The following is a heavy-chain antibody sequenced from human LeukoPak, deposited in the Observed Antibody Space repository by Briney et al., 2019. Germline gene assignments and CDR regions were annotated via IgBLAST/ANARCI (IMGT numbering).Heavy chain of an antibody. D-gene: IGHD3-10*01. J-gene: IGHJ6*02. CDR2: IYTGGST. CDR1: AFTVSSNH. V-gene: IGHV3-53*01. CDR3: ARMGLLRGYYYYGMDV. Sequence: GGSLRLSCAASAFTVSSNHMSWVRQAAGKGLEWVSVIYTGGSTYYADSVKGRFTISRDNSKNTLYLQMNSLTAEDTAVYYCARMGLLRGYYYYGMDVWGQGTTVTVSS.